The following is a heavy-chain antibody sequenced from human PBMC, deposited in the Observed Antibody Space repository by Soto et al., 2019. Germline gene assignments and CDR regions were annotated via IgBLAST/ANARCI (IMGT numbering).Heavy chain of an antibody. CDR3: AKEGYYDSSGYYYEGFQH. CDR1: GFTFSSYG. Sequence: LRLSCAASGFTFSSYGMHWVRQAPGKGLEWVAVISYDGSNKYYADSVKGRFTISRDNSKNTLYLQMNSLRAEDTAVYYCAKEGYYDSSGYYYEGFQHWGQGTLVTVSS. CDR2: ISYDGSNK. D-gene: IGHD3-22*01. J-gene: IGHJ1*01. V-gene: IGHV3-30*18.